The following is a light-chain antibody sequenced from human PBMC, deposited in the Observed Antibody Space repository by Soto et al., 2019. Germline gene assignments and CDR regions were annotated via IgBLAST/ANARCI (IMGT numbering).Light chain of an antibody. Sequence: QSVLTQPPSVSGAPGQGVTISCTGSNSNIGAGYDVHWYQQLPGTAPKLLMYAYSNRPSGVPDRISGSSSATSASLTISGLQAEDEGDYYCCSYAGDYMFVFGTGTKLTVL. CDR2: AYS. J-gene: IGLJ1*01. CDR1: NSNIGAGYD. V-gene: IGLV1-40*01. CDR3: CSYAGDYMFV.